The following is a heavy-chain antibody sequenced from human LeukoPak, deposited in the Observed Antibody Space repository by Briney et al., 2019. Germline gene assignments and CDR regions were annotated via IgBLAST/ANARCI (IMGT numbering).Heavy chain of an antibody. J-gene: IGHJ4*02. CDR2: MSSRGYPT. CDR1: GFTFSDYY. CDR3: ARVGIALTSPFDY. Sequence: GGSLGLSCLASGFTFSDYYMSWVRQAPGKGLEWISYMSSRGYPTYYAESVKGRFTISRDNAKNTLYLQMHNLRTDDTAVYFCARVGIALTSPFDYWGLGTLVAVSS. D-gene: IGHD1-1*01. V-gene: IGHV3-11*01.